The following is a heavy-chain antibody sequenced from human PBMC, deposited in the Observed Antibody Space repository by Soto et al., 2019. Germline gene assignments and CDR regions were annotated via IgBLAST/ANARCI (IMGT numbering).Heavy chain of an antibody. Sequence: EVQLLESGGGLVQPGGSLRLSCVASGFTFSSYAMVWVRQAPGKGLEWVSAISGGGSITYYADSVRGRFTISRDNFNNPLYQQMNSLGAEDTALYYCAKDPNGDSVGDFDGWGQGTMVTVSS. V-gene: IGHV3-23*01. CDR1: GFTFSSYA. D-gene: IGHD4-17*01. CDR3: AKDPNGDSVGDFDG. CDR2: ISGGGSIT. J-gene: IGHJ3*01.